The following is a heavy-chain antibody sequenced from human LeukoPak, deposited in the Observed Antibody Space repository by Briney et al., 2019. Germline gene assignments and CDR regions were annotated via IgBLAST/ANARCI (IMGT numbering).Heavy chain of an antibody. CDR1: GGSISSYY. CDR3: ARAAQYDFWSGPTAGSYDP. D-gene: IGHD3-3*01. CDR2: IYYSGST. V-gene: IGHV4-59*01. J-gene: IGHJ5*02. Sequence: SETLSLTCTVSGGSISSYYWSWIRQPPGKGLEWIGYIYYSGSTNYNPSLKSRVTISVDTSKNQFSLKLSSVTAADTAVYYCARAAQYDFWSGPTAGSYDPWGQGTLVTASS.